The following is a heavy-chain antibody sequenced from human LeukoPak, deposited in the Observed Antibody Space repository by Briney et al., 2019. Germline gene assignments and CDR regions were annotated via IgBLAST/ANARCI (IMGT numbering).Heavy chain of an antibody. D-gene: IGHD6-19*01. CDR3: ARGTAVAGMPNMDV. Sequence: SETLSLTCTVSGGSISSSTYFWGWIRQPPGKGLEWIGTIYHSGSTYYNPSLKSRVTISVDSSKNQFSLRLSSVTAADTAVYYCARGTAVAGMPNMDVWGKGTTVTVSS. J-gene: IGHJ6*03. V-gene: IGHV4-39*07. CDR1: GGSISSSTYF. CDR2: IYHSGST.